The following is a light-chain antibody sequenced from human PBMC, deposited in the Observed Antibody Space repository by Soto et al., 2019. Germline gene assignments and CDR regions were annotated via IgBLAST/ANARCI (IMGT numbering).Light chain of an antibody. CDR2: LGS. Sequence: PLSLPVTPGEPASSSCRSSQSLLHSNGYNYLDWYLQKPGQSPQLLIYLGSNRASGVPDRFSGSGSGTDFTLKISRVEAEDVGVYYCMQALQTPWTFGQGTKVHIK. CDR3: MQALQTPWT. CDR1: QSLLHSNGYNY. J-gene: IGKJ1*01. V-gene: IGKV2-28*01.